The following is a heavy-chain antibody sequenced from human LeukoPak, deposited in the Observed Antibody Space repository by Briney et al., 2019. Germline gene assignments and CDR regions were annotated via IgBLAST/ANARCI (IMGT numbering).Heavy chain of an antibody. CDR3: AKDWRSGFDLRRGNY. V-gene: IGHV3-30*02. CDR1: GFTFSSYG. CDR2: IRYDGSNK. J-gene: IGHJ4*02. Sequence: GRSLRLSCAASGFTFSSYGMHWVRQAPGKGLEWVAFIRYDGSNKYYADSVKGRFTISRDNSKNTLYLQMNSLRAEDTAVYYCAKDWRSGFDLRRGNYWGQGTQVTVSS. D-gene: IGHD5-12*01.